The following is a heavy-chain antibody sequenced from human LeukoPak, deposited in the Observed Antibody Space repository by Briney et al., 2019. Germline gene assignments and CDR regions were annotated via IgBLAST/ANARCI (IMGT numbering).Heavy chain of an antibody. CDR3: ARYDDYSRSAPDS. Sequence: GASVKVSCKASGYTFTGYYIHWVRQAPGQGLEWMGWINPNSGGTNYAQNFQGRVTMTRDTSFSTAYMELSRLRSDDTALYYCARYDDYSRSAPDSWGQRTLVTVSS. V-gene: IGHV1-2*02. D-gene: IGHD6-6*01. CDR2: INPNSGGT. CDR1: GYTFTGYY. J-gene: IGHJ4*02.